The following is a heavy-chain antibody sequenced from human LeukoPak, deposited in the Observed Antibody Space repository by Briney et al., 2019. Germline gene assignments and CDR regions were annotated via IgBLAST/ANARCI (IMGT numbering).Heavy chain of an antibody. Sequence: PGGSLRLSCAASGFTFSSYWMSWVRQAPGKGLEWVGRIRSKTNNYATAYAASVKGRFTISRDDSKNTAYLQMNSLKIEDTAVYYCTLYADNGVMFDYWGQGTLVTVSS. CDR2: IRSKTNNYAT. CDR3: TLYADNGVMFDY. V-gene: IGHV3-73*01. CDR1: GFTFSSYW. D-gene: IGHD1-1*01. J-gene: IGHJ4*02.